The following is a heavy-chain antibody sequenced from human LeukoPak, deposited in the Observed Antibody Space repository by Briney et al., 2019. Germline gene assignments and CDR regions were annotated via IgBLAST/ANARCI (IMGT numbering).Heavy chain of an antibody. D-gene: IGHD2/OR15-2a*01. CDR1: GFTFNDHA. V-gene: IGHV3-9*01. J-gene: IGHJ4*02. CDR3: ASSFRVSLDH. CDR2: INWSGDNI. Sequence: GRSLRLSCAASGFTFNDHAMYWVRQAPGKGLEWVSGINWSGDNIGYADSVKGRFTISRDNADNSLYLQINSLRVEDTAVYYCASSFRVSLDHWGQGALVIVSS.